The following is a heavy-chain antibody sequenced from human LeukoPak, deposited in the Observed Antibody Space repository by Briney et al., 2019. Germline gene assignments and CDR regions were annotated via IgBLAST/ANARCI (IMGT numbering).Heavy chain of an antibody. V-gene: IGHV3-66*01. J-gene: IGHJ3*02. Sequence: GGSLRLSCAASGFTASSNYMSWVRQAPGKGLEWVSVIYSGGSTYYADSVKGRFTISRDNSKNTLYLQMNSLRAEDTAVYYCARERGIAGPKDAFDIWGQGTMVPVSS. CDR3: ARERGIAGPKDAFDI. CDR2: IYSGGST. CDR1: GFTASSNY. D-gene: IGHD1-26*01.